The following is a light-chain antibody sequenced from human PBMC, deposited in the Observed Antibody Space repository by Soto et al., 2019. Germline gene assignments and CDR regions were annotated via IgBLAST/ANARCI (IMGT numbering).Light chain of an antibody. V-gene: IGLV1-40*01. CDR1: SSNIGADYN. Sequence: QSVLTQPPSVSGAPGQRVTISCSGTSSNIGADYNVNWYQQLPGKAPKLLIYGNANRPSGVPDRFSGSKSGTSASLAITGLQDEDEADYYCQSYDNSLSGLYVFGTGTRSPS. J-gene: IGLJ1*01. CDR2: GNA. CDR3: QSYDNSLSGLYV.